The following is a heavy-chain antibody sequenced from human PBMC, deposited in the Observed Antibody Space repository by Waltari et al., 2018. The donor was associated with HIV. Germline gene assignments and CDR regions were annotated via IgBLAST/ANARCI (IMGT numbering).Heavy chain of an antibody. Sequence: HLQLQESGPGLVKPSETVSLICTVSGGSISSTSYYWGWTRQPPGKGLEWIGSVYYSGSTYYNPSLKSRVTISVDTPKNHFSLKLTSMTATDSAVYYCARGYCSSRACYTGSWFDPWGQGTLVTVSS. V-gene: IGHV4-39*02. D-gene: IGHD2-8*01. CDR1: GGSISSTSYY. J-gene: IGHJ5*02. CDR2: VYYSGST. CDR3: ARGYCSSRACYTGSWFDP.